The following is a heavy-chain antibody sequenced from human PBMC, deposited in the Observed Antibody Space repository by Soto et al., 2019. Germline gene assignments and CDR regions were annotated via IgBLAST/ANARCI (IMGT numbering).Heavy chain of an antibody. D-gene: IGHD3-9*01. CDR3: ARGLTYYDILTGYYLPLDV. V-gene: IGHV4-30-4*01. J-gene: IGHJ6*02. CDR1: GGSISSGDYY. CDR2: IYYSGST. Sequence: SETLSLTCTVSGGSISSGDYYWSWIRQPPGKGLEWIGYIYYSGSTYYNPSLKSRVTISVDTSKNQFSLKLSSVTAADTAVYYCARGLTYYDILTGYYLPLDVWGQGTTVTVSS.